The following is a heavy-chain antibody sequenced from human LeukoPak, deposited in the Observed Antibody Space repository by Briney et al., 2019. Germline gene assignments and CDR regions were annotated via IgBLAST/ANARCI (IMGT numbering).Heavy chain of an antibody. V-gene: IGHV3-30*18. Sequence: GRSLRLSCAASGFTLITYGMHWVRQAPGKGLEWVAVISYDGSYKYYVDSVKGRFTISREWSRNTLYLQMNSLRVEDSAVYYCAKDLGRFGVGVSLDFWGLGTLVTVAS. CDR1: GFTLITYG. CDR3: AKDLGRFGVGVSLDF. J-gene: IGHJ4*02. CDR2: ISYDGSYK. D-gene: IGHD3-3*01.